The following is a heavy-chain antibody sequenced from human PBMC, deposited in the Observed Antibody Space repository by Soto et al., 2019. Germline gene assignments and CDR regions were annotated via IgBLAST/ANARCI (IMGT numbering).Heavy chain of an antibody. D-gene: IGHD1-20*01. J-gene: IGHJ5*02. V-gene: IGHV6-1*01. CDR3: ASTIGDSKGITGTTVLDNWFDP. Sequence: SQTLSLTCAISGDSVSSNSAAWNWIRQSPSRGLEWLGRTYYRSKWYNDYAVSVKSRITINPDTSKNQFSLQLNSVTPEDTAVYYCASTIGDSKGITGTTVLDNWFDPWGQGTLVTVSS. CDR2: TYYRSKWYN. CDR1: GDSVSSNSAA.